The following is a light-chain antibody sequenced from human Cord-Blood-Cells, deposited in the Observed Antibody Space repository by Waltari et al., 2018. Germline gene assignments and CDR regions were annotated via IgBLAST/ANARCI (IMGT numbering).Light chain of an antibody. Sequence: QSALTQPASVSGSPGQSITISCTGTSSDVGGYNYVPWYQQHPGKAPKLMFYDVSKRPSGVSNRFSGSKSGNTASLTISGLQAEDEADYYCSSYTSSSRVFGGGTKLTVL. V-gene: IGLV2-14*01. J-gene: IGLJ3*02. CDR3: SSYTSSSRV. CDR1: SSDVGGYNY. CDR2: DVS.